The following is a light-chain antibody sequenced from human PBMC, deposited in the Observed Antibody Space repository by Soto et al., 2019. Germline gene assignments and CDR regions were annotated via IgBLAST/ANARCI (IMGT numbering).Light chain of an antibody. Sequence: QLVLTQSPSASASLGASVKLTCTLSSGHSSYAIAWHQQQPEKGPRYLMKLNSDGSHSKGDGIPDRFSGSSSGAERYLTISSLRAEVEADYSCKRGGTAEVVFGGGTKLTFL. CDR1: SGHSSYA. CDR2: LNSDGSH. CDR3: KRGGTAEVV. J-gene: IGLJ2*01. V-gene: IGLV4-69*01.